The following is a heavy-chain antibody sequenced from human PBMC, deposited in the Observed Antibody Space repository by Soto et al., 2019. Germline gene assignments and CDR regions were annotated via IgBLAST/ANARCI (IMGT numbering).Heavy chain of an antibody. CDR1: GGSISSYY. CDR2: IYYSGST. Sequence: SETLSLTCTVSGGSISSYYWSWIRQPPGKGLEWIGYIYYSGSTNYNPSLKSRVTISVDTSKNQFSLKLSSVTAADTAVYYCARRIDYEFAFDIWGQGTMVTVSS. J-gene: IGHJ3*02. D-gene: IGHD4-17*01. V-gene: IGHV4-59*01. CDR3: ARRIDYEFAFDI.